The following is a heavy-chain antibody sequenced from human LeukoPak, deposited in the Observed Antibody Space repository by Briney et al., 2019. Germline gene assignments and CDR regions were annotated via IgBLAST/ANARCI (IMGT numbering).Heavy chain of an antibody. J-gene: IGHJ5*02. V-gene: IGHV4-4*07. CDR1: GGSISSYY. CDR3: ARYRSLYTIFGVVIPRNWFDP. Sequence: SETLSLTCTVSGGSISSYYWSWIRQPAGKGLEWIGRIYSSGSTNYNPSLKSRVTMSVDTSKNQFSLKLSSVTAAGTAVYYRARYRSLYTIFGVVIPRNWFDPWGQGTLVTVSS. D-gene: IGHD3-3*01. CDR2: IYSSGST.